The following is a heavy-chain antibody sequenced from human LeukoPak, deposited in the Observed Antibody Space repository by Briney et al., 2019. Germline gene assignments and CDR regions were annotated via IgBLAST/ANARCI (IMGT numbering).Heavy chain of an antibody. CDR3: ARDESGSSRGAAFDM. CDR1: CVSINSSSYY. D-gene: IGHD1-26*01. V-gene: IGHV4-39*07. CDR2: IYYSGST. J-gene: IGHJ3*02. Sequence: SETLSLTCTVSCVSINSSSYYWGCIRQPPGKGRECCGSIYYSGSTDYNPSLKTRHTITVHAYKHHFSLALSSVTAADTPVYYCARDESGSSRGAAFDMWEQGPMVTV.